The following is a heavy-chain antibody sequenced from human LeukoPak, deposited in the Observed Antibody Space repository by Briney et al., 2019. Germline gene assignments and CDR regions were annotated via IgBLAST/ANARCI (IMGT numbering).Heavy chain of an antibody. CDR3: AREAREYCSSTSCYDGFNNWFDP. CDR2: ISYDGSNK. D-gene: IGHD2-2*01. CDR1: GFTFSSYA. V-gene: IGHV3-30-3*01. J-gene: IGHJ5*02. Sequence: GGSLRLSCAASGFTFSSYAMHWVRQAPGKGLEWVAVISYDGSNKYYADSVKGRFTISRDNSKNTLCLQMNSLRAEDTAVYYCAREAREYCSSTSCYDGFNNWFDPWGQGTLVTVSS.